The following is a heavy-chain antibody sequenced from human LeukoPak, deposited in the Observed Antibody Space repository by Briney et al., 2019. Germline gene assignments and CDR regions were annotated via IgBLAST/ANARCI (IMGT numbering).Heavy chain of an antibody. CDR1: GFTFSSYS. CDR3: AREPPAALSGSLDY. D-gene: IGHD2-2*01. J-gene: IGHJ4*02. V-gene: IGHV3-21*01. CDR2: ISSSSSYI. Sequence: PGGSLRLSCAASGFTFSSYSMDWVRQAPGKGLEWVSSISSSSSYIYYADSVKGRFTISRDNSKNTLYLQMDSLRAEDTAVYYCAREPPAALSGSLDYWGQGTLVTVSS.